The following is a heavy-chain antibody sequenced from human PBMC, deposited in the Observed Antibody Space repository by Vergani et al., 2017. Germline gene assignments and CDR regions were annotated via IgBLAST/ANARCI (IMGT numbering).Heavy chain of an antibody. Sequence: QVQLVQSGAELKKPGASVSVSCKGSSHTFQTYGISWVRQAPGKGLEWMAWIRPYTGHTIYAQKFQDRVTMTADTSTNTAYMELRSRRSDDTAVYFCARVAPSNSEVTPTACDVWGQGTMVTVSS. CDR2: IRPYTGHT. J-gene: IGHJ3*01. D-gene: IGHD1-1*01. V-gene: IGHV1-18*01. CDR1: SHTFQTYG. CDR3: ARVAPSNSEVTPTACDV.